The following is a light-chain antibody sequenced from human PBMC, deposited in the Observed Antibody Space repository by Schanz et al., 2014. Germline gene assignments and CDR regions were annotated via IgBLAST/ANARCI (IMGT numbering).Light chain of an antibody. CDR1: QSVGNT. CDR3: QQYDRSPPT. V-gene: IGKV3-20*01. J-gene: IGKJ1*01. CDR2: GTS. Sequence: EIVMTQSPATLSVSPGERATLSCRASQSVGNTLAWYQQKPGQAPRLLIYGTSSRATGIPDRFIGSGSGTDFTLTISSLEPEDFAVYYCQQYDRSPPTFGQGTRVEIK.